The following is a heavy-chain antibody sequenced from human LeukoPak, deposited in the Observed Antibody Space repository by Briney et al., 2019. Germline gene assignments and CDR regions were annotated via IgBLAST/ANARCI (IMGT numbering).Heavy chain of an antibody. J-gene: IGHJ5*02. CDR2: INPNTGGT. D-gene: IGHD4-23*01. CDR3: SRDTTMARYFDR. Sequence: ASMRVSCKTSGYTFTDYYLHWVRQAPGQGLEWMGWINPNTGGTNYAPGFQDRVIMTRDTSINTAYMELTMLRSDDTAVYYCSRDTTMARYFDRWGQRTLVTVSS. V-gene: IGHV1-2*02. CDR1: GYTFTDYY.